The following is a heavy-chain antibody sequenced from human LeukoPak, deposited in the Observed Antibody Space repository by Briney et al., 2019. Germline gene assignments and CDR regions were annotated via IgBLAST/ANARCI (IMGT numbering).Heavy chain of an antibody. J-gene: IGHJ3*02. CDR3: ARDQGGYYDSNAFDI. Sequence: ASVKVSCKVSGYTSTNSAMHWVRQAPGQGLEWMGIINPSGGSTSYAQKFQGRVTMTRGTSTSTVYMELSSLRSEDTAVYYCARDQGGYYDSNAFDIWGQGTMVTVSS. CDR2: INPSGGST. V-gene: IGHV1-46*01. CDR1: GYTSTNSA. D-gene: IGHD3-22*01.